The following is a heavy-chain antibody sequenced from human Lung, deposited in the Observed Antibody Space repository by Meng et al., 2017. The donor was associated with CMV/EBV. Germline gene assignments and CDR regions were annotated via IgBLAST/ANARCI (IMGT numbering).Heavy chain of an antibody. V-gene: IGHV1-18*01. CDR1: GYTFTSYS. D-gene: IGHD2/OR15-2a*01. CDR2: INAYNINT. J-gene: IGHJ5*02. Sequence: SGYTFTSYSITWVRQAPGQGLQWVGWINAYNINTNYAQKLQGRVTMTTDISTSTAYMELRSLRSDDTAIYYCARARFYDTTANWFDPWGQGTLVTVSS. CDR3: ARARFYDTTANWFDP.